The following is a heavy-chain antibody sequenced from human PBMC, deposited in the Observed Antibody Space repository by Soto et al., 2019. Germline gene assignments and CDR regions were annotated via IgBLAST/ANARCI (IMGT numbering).Heavy chain of an antibody. CDR1: GYTFTSYA. CDR2: INAGNGNT. Sequence: GASVKVSCKASGYTFTSYAMHWVRQAPGQRLEWMGWINAGNGNTKYSQKFQGRVTITRDTSASTAYMELSSLRSEDTAVYYCARANCISTSCHYYYYGMDVWGQGTTVTVSS. V-gene: IGHV1-3*01. J-gene: IGHJ6*02. D-gene: IGHD2-2*01. CDR3: ARANCISTSCHYYYYGMDV.